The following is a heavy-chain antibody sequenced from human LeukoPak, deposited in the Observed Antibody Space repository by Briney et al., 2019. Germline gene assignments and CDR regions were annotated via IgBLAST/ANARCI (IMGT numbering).Heavy chain of an antibody. Sequence: SETLSLTCTVSGGSISSHYWSWIRQPPGKGLEWIGYIYYSGSTNYNPSLKSRVTISVDTSKNQFSLKLSSVTAADTAVYYCASEPAAIFDYWGQGTLVTVSS. D-gene: IGHD2-2*02. CDR3: ASEPAAIFDY. CDR2: IYYSGST. J-gene: IGHJ4*02. V-gene: IGHV4-59*11. CDR1: GGSISSHY.